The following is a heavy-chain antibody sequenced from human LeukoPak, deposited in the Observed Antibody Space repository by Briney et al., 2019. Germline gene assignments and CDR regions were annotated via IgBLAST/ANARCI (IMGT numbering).Heavy chain of an antibody. CDR2: IYYSGST. V-gene: IGHV4-39*02. J-gene: IGHJ5*02. Sequence: KPSETLSLTCTVSGGSVSSSSYYWGWIRQPPGKGLEWIGSIYYSGSTYYNPSLKSRVTISVDTSKNQFSLKLSSVTAADTAVYYCARDFPPRSSWRNNWFDPWGQGTLVTVSS. D-gene: IGHD6-13*01. CDR3: ARDFPPRSSWRNNWFDP. CDR1: GGSVSSSSYY.